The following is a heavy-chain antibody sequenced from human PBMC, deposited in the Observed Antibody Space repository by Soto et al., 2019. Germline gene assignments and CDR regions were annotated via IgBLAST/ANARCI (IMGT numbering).Heavy chain of an antibody. CDR2: ISAYNGNT. CDR1: GYTFTSYG. V-gene: IGHV1-18*01. D-gene: IGHD4-17*01. Sequence: GASVKVSCKASGYTFTSYGISWVRQAPGQGLEWMGWISAYNGNTNYAQKLQGRVTMTTDTSTSTAYMELRSLRSDDTAVYYCARDAMTTVIYYYYYYGMDVWGQGTTVTVSS. J-gene: IGHJ6*02. CDR3: ARDAMTTVIYYYYYYGMDV.